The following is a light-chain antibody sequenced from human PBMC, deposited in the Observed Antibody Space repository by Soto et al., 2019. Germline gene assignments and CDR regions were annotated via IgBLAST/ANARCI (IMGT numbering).Light chain of an antibody. CDR3: QQCNTYSRA. V-gene: IGKV1-5*03. J-gene: IGKJ2*01. CDR1: QSISNW. CDR2: KAS. Sequence: DIQMTQSPSTLSASVGDRVSITCRASQSISNWLAWYQQKPGKAPKLLIYKASSLESGVPSRFSGSGSGTEFTLTISSLQPDDFATYYCQQCNTYSRAFGQGTKLEIK.